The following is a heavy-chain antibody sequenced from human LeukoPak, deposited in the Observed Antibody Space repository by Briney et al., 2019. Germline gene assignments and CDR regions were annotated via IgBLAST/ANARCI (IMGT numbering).Heavy chain of an antibody. CDR2: ISSSSSTI. CDR1: GFTFSSYS. J-gene: IGHJ4*02. Sequence: PGGSLRLSCAASGFTFSSYSMNWVRQAPGKGLEWVSYISSSSSTIYYADSVKGRFTISGDNAKNSLYLQMNSLRDEDTAVYYCARELGHENSGSYYGLDYWGQGTLVTVSS. D-gene: IGHD1-26*01. CDR3: ARELGHENSGSYYGLDY. V-gene: IGHV3-48*02.